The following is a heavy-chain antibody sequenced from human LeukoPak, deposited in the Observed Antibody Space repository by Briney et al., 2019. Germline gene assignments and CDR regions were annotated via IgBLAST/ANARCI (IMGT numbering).Heavy chain of an antibody. D-gene: IGHD3-16*01. CDR1: GFTFSSYA. CDR2: ISGCGGST. CDR3: AKMGGAMRSRGWFDP. V-gene: IGHV3-23*01. J-gene: IGHJ5*02. Sequence: PGGSLRLSCAASGFTFSSYAMSWVRQAPGKGLEWVSAISGCGGSTYYADSVKGRFTISRDNSKNTLYLQMNSLRAEDTAVYYCAKMGGAMRSRGWFDPWGQGTLVTVSS.